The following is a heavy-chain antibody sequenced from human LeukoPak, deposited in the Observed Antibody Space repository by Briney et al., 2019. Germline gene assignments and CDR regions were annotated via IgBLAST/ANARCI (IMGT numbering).Heavy chain of an antibody. Sequence: SETLSLTCAVSGGSFSGYYWSWIRQPPGKGLEWIGYIYHSGSTYYNPSLKSRVTISVDRSKNQFSLKLSSVTAADTAAYYCARGGYGSGSYYNPYFDYWGQGTLVTVSS. CDR3: ARGGYGSGSYYNPYFDY. CDR2: IYHSGST. CDR1: GGSFSGYY. V-gene: IGHV4-30-2*01. J-gene: IGHJ4*02. D-gene: IGHD3-10*01.